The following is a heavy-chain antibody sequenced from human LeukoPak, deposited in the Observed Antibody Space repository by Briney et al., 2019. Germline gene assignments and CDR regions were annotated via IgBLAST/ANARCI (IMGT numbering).Heavy chain of an antibody. V-gene: IGHV3-30*18. Sequence: GGSLRLSCAASGFTFSSYGMHWVRQAPGKGLEWVAVISYDGSNKYYADSVKGRFTISRDNSKNTLYLQMNSLRAEDTAVYYCAKDWEWGFGELLFDYWGQGTLVTVSS. D-gene: IGHD3-10*01. CDR1: GFTFSSYG. J-gene: IGHJ4*02. CDR2: ISYDGSNK. CDR3: AKDWEWGFGELLFDY.